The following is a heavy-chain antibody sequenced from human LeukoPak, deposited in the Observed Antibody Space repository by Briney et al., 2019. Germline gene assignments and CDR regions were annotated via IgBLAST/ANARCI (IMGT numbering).Heavy chain of an antibody. CDR2: INDSGSA. CDR1: GDSISSYY. D-gene: IGHD2-21*02. Sequence: SETLSLTCTVSGDSISSYYWSWIRQPPGKGLEWIAYINDSGSANYNPSLKSRVTISVDTSNKKFSLKLTSVTAADTAVYYCARAGVTCGGDCYSAFDIWGQGTTVTVSS. J-gene: IGHJ3*02. V-gene: IGHV4-59*01. CDR3: ARAGVTCGGDCYSAFDI.